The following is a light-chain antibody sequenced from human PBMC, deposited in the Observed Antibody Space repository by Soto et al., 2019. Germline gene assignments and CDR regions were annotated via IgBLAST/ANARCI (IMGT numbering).Light chain of an antibody. CDR1: SSKIGNTY. CDR2: DNN. V-gene: IGLV1-51*01. CDR3: GTWDSSLSAYV. Sequence: QSVLTQPPSVSAAPGQKVTISCSGSSSKIGNTYVSWYQQLPGTAPKLLIYDNNKRPSGIPDRFSASKSGTSATLAITGLQTGDEADYYCGTWDSSLSAYVFGTGTKLTVL. J-gene: IGLJ1*01.